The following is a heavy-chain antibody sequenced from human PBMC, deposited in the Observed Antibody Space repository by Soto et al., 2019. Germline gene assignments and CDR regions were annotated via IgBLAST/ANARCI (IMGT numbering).Heavy chain of an antibody. D-gene: IGHD3-10*01. Sequence: GGSLRLSCAASGFTFSSYGMHWVRQAPGKGLEWVAVIWYDGSNKYYADSVKGRFTISRDNSKNTLYLQMNSLRAEDTAVYYCASLRFHRGLLWFGESGMDAFDIWGQGTMVTVSS. J-gene: IGHJ3*02. CDR1: GFTFSSYG. CDR2: IWYDGSNK. CDR3: ASLRFHRGLLWFGESGMDAFDI. V-gene: IGHV3-33*01.